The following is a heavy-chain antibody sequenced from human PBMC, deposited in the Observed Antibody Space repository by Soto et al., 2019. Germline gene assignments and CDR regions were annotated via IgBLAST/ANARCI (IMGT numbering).Heavy chain of an antibody. CDR1: GFTRSGYA. CDR2: ISYDGSNK. CDR3: AREYDASDI. V-gene: IGHV3-30-3*01. Sequence: GGSLRVSCAASGFTRSGYAMHWVRQAPGKGLDWVAVISYDGSNKYYADSVKGRFTISRDTSKNTLYLQMNSLRAEDTAVYYCAREYDASDIWGQGTMVTVSS. J-gene: IGHJ3*02.